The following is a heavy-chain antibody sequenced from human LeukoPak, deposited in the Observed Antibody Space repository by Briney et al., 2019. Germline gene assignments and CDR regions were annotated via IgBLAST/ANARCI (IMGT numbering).Heavy chain of an antibody. Sequence: GGSLRLSCAASGCTFSTYWIHWVRQAPGKGLVWVSRINIDGSITNYADSVKGRFTISRDNAKNTLYLQMNDLRAEDTAVYYCARAGSFRFDYWGQGTLVTVSS. D-gene: IGHD3-10*01. CDR3: ARAGSFRFDY. CDR2: INIDGSIT. V-gene: IGHV3-74*01. CDR1: GCTFSTYW. J-gene: IGHJ4*02.